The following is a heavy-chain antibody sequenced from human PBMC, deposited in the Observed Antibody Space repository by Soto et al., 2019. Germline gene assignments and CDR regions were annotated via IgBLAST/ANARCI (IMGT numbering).Heavy chain of an antibody. CDR3: AKDAVYKDGLWLMDS. J-gene: IGHJ5*02. CDR2: ISYDGSNK. D-gene: IGHD2-21*01. CDR1: GFTFSSYA. V-gene: IGHV3-30-3*01. Sequence: PGGSLRLSCAASGFTFSSYAMHWVRQAPGKGLEWVAVISYDGSNKYYADSVKGRFTISRDNSKNTLYLQMSSLREEDTALYYCAKDAVYKDGLWLMDSWGQGTLVTVSS.